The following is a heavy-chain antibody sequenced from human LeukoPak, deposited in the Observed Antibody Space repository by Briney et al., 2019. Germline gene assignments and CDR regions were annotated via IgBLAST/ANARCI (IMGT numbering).Heavy chain of an antibody. CDR3: ANLRGDNWFDP. Sequence: SETLSLTCTVSGGSISSYYWSWIRQPPGKGLEWIGYIYYSGSTNYNPSPKSRVTISVDTSKNQFSLKLSSVTAADTAVYYCANLRGDNWFDPWGQGTLVTVSS. J-gene: IGHJ5*02. V-gene: IGHV4-59*12. CDR2: IYYSGST. CDR1: GGSISSYY.